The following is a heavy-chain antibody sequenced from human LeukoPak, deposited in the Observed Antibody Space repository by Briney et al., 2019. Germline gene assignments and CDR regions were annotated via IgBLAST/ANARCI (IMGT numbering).Heavy chain of an antibody. CDR1: GVSFSGYY. CDR3: AREMIVVFTNDAFDI. CDR2: INQSGST. Sequence: SETLSLTCAVYGVSFSGYYWSWIRQPPGKGLEWIGEINQSGSTNYNPSLKSRVTISVDTSKNQFSLKLSSVTAADTAVYYCAREMIVVFTNDAFDIWGQGTMVTVSS. V-gene: IGHV4-34*01. D-gene: IGHD3-22*01. J-gene: IGHJ3*02.